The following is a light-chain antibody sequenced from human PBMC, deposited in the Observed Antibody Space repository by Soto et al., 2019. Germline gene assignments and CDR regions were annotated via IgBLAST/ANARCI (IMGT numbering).Light chain of an antibody. CDR2: GAS. J-gene: IGKJ2*01. V-gene: IGKV3-15*01. CDR1: QSVSSN. Sequence: EIVMTQSPATLSVSPGERATLSCRASQSVSSNLGWYQQKPGQAPRPLIYGASTRATGIPARISGSGSGTEFTLTISSLQSEDFAVYYCQQYYRWPYTFGQGTKLEIK. CDR3: QQYYRWPYT.